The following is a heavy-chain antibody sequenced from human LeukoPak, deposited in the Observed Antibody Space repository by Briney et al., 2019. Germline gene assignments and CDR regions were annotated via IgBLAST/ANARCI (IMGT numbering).Heavy chain of an antibody. CDR2: IIPIFGTA. D-gene: IGHD3-22*01. J-gene: IGHJ4*02. CDR3: ARDPEPYYYDSSGKS. V-gene: IGHV1-69*05. Sequence: SVKVSCKASGGTFSSYAISWVRQAPGQGLEWMGGIIPIFGTANYAQKFQGRVTFTTDESTSTAYMELSSLRSEDTAVYYCARDPEPYYYDSSGKSWGQGTLVTVSS. CDR1: GGTFSSYA.